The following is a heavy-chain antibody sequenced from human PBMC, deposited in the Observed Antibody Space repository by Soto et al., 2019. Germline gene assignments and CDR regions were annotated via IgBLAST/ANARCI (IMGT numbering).Heavy chain of an antibody. Sequence: PSETLSLTCTVSGGSVSSGSYYWSWIRQPRGKGLEWIGYIYYSGSTNYNPSLKSRVTISVDTSKNQFSLKLSSVTAADTAVYYCARGEGGWALVATIFDYWGQGTLVTVSS. CDR3: ARGEGGWALVATIFDY. D-gene: IGHD5-12*01. J-gene: IGHJ4*02. V-gene: IGHV4-61*01. CDR1: GGSVSSGSYY. CDR2: IYYSGST.